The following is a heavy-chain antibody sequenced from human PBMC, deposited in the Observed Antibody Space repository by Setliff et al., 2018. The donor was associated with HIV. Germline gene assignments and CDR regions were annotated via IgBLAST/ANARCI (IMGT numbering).Heavy chain of an antibody. CDR2: INPNSGGT. D-gene: IGHD6-13*01. CDR1: GYTFTGYY. J-gene: IGHJ3*02. CDR3: ARPSFGSSSWKNDAFEI. Sequence: ASVKVSCKASGYTFTGYYMHWVRQAPGQGLEWMGRINPNSGGTNYAQKFQGRVTMTRDTSISTAYMELSMLRSDDTAVYYCARPSFGSSSWKNDAFEIWGQGTMVTVSS. V-gene: IGHV1-2*06.